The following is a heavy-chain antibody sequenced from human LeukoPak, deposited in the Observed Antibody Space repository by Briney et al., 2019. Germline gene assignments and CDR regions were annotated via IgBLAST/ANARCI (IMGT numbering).Heavy chain of an antibody. J-gene: IGHJ4*02. D-gene: IGHD5-12*01. V-gene: IGHV3-7*01. Sequence: PGGSLRLSCAASGFTFSTYWMTWVRQAPGKGLEWVANIKQDGSEQYYVDSVKGRFTISRDNAKNSLYLQMKTLRAEDTAVYYCARDLSYDGLCWGYWGQGTLVTVSS. CDR2: IKQDGSEQ. CDR3: ARDLSYDGLCWGY. CDR1: GFTFSTYW.